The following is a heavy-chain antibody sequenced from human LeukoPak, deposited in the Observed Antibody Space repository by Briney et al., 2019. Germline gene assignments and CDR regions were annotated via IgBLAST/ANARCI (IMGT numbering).Heavy chain of an antibody. Sequence: GESLKISCKGSGYSFTNYWIGWVRQMPGKGLKWMGIIYPGDSDARYSPSFQGQVTISADKSISTAYLEWSSLKASDTAMYYCARRRDLYSGSYYPFDYWGQGTLVTVSS. CDR3: ARRRDLYSGSYYPFDY. D-gene: IGHD1-26*01. CDR2: IYPGDSDA. V-gene: IGHV5-51*01. J-gene: IGHJ4*02. CDR1: GYSFTNYW.